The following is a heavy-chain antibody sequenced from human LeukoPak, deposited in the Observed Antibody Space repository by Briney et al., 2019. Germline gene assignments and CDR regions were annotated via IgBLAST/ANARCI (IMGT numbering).Heavy chain of an antibody. CDR3: ARGPQWRGDYYYMDG. CDR1: GYSFTNFD. D-gene: IGHD6-19*01. Sequence: ASVKVSCKASGYSFTNFDINWARQATGQGLEWMGWMNPNSGNKGYTQKFQGRVTMTMNTSITTAYMELSSLRSEDTAVYYCARGPQWRGDYYYMDGWGRGGTVTVSS. CDR2: MNPNSGNK. J-gene: IGHJ6*03. V-gene: IGHV1-8*01.